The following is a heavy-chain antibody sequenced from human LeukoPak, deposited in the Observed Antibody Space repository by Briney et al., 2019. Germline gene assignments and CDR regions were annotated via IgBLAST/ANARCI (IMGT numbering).Heavy chain of an antibody. Sequence: GASVKVSCKASGGTFSSYAISWVRQAPGQGLEWMGGIIPIFGTANYAQKFQGRVTITADESTSTAYMELSSLRSEDTAVYYCARYRFGELDAFDIWGQGTMVTVSS. CDR1: GGTFSSYA. V-gene: IGHV1-69*01. J-gene: IGHJ3*02. CDR3: ARYRFGELDAFDI. CDR2: IIPIFGTA. D-gene: IGHD3-10*01.